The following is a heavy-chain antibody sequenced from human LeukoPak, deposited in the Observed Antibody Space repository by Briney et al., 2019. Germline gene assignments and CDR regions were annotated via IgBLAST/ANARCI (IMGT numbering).Heavy chain of an antibody. CDR1: GFSFSNYD. CDR2: ISRDGNLR. Sequence: PGGSLRLSCAASGFSFSNYDMHWVRQAPGKGLEWVAVISRDGNLRFYADSVTGRFTISRDNAKNSLYLQMNSLRAEDTAVYYCARDYGNDAFDIWGQGAMVTVSS. J-gene: IGHJ3*02. V-gene: IGHV3-30*04. CDR3: ARDYGNDAFDI. D-gene: IGHD3-16*01.